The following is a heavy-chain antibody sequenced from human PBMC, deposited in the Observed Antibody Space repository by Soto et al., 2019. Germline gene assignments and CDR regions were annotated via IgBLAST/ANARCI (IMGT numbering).Heavy chain of an antibody. Sequence: SQTLSLTCVISGDSVSSNSAAWNWIRQSPSRGLEWLGRTYYRSRWYNEYAVSVRSRITVNADTSKNQFSLHLNSVTPEDTAVNYCAGTSSLQWYYMDVWDKGTTVTVSS. J-gene: IGHJ6*03. V-gene: IGHV6-1*01. CDR1: GDSVSSNSAA. CDR3: AGTSSLQWYYMDV. CDR2: TYYRSRWYN. D-gene: IGHD1-7*01.